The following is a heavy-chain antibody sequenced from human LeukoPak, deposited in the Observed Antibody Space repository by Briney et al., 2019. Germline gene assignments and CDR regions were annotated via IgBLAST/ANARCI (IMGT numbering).Heavy chain of an antibody. V-gene: IGHV3-11*04. D-gene: IGHD3-9*01. CDR3: ARDSHGSPNDWYVAAGTDY. CDR2: ISSSGTTI. Sequence: GGSLRLSCAASGFPFDYYYMTWVRQAPGKGLEWVSYISSSGTTIYYADSVKGRFTISRDNAKNSLYLQMNSLRAEDTAVYYCARDSHGSPNDWYVAAGTDYWGQGTLVTVSS. J-gene: IGHJ4*02. CDR1: GFPFDYYY.